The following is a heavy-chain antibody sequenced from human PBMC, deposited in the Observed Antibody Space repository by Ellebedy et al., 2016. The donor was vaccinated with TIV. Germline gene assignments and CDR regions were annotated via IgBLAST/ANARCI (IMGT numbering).Heavy chain of an antibody. V-gene: IGHV3-74*01. J-gene: IGHJ4*02. CDR1: GFTFSGHW. CDR3: ATGGGVISSAWYVY. CDR2: IDKDGSPT. Sequence: GESLKISXAASGFTFSGHWMHWVRQAPGKGLVWVSRIDKDGSPTDYADSVTGRFTISRDNSKNTVYLQMNSLRDDDTALYYCATGGGVISSAWYVYWGLGTLVTVSS. D-gene: IGHD6-19*01.